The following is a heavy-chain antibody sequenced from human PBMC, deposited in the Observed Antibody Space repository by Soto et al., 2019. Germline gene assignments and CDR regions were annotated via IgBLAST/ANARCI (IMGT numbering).Heavy chain of an antibody. CDR2: IYHSGST. D-gene: IGHD1-26*01. CDR1: GGSISSSNW. Sequence: ASETLSLTCAVSGGSISSSNWWSWVRQPPGKGLEWIGEIYHSGSTNYNPSLKSRVTISVDKSKNQFSLKLSPVTAADTAVYYCARVEYSGSYYYYYGMDVWGQGTTVTVSS. CDR3: ARVEYSGSYYYYYGMDV. J-gene: IGHJ6*02. V-gene: IGHV4-4*02.